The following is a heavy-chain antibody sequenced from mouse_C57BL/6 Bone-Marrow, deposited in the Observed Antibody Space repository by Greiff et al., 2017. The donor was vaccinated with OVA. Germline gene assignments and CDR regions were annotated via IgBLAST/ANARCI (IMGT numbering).Heavy chain of an antibody. D-gene: IGHD1-1*01. V-gene: IGHV1-15*01. Sequence: VQLQQSGAELVRPGASVTLSCKASGYTFTDYEMHWVKQRPGRGLEWIGAIDPDSGGTTYNQKFKGKAILTADKSSSTAYMELRSLTSEDSAVYYGTSAGPLRTTYFDVWGTGTTVTVSS. CDR2: IDPDSGGT. CDR3: TSAGPLRTTYFDV. CDR1: GYTFTDYE. J-gene: IGHJ1*03.